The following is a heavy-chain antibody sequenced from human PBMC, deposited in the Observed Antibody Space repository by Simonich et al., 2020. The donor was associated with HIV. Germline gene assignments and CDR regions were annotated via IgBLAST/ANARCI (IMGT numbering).Heavy chain of an antibody. Sequence: EVQLVESGGGLVQPGRSLRLSCAASGFTFDDFAMHWVRQAPGKGLEGVSDISWKIGSIGYADSVKGRFTSSRDNAKNSLYLQMNSLRAEDTALYYCAKDKGAYYGSGSPVYWGQGTLVTVSS. D-gene: IGHD3-10*01. CDR2: ISWKIGSI. CDR1: GFTFDDFA. V-gene: IGHV3-9*01. J-gene: IGHJ4*02. CDR3: AKDKGAYYGSGSPVY.